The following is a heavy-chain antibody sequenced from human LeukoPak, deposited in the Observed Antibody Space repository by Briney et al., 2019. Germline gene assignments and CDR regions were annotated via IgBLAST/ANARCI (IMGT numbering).Heavy chain of an antibody. CDR3: ARDTKYAFDN. CDR1: GFTFNDYS. D-gene: IGHD2-2*01. J-gene: IGHJ4*02. CDR2: VGISSGNT. Sequence: GGSLRLPCAASGFTFNDYSMNWVRQAPGKGLEWISYVGISSGNTKYADSVKGRFTISGDKAKNSLYLQMNGLRVEDTAVYYCARDTKYAFDNWGQGTLVTVSS. V-gene: IGHV3-48*01.